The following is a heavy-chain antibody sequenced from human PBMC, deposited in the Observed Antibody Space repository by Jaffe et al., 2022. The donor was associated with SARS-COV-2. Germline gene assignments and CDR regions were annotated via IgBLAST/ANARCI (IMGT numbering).Heavy chain of an antibody. V-gene: IGHV3-30*18. CDR2: ISYDGSNK. CDR3: AKEKDTAMVDYGGNYFDY. J-gene: IGHJ4*02. CDR1: GFTFSSYG. Sequence: QVQLVESGGGVVQPGRSLRLSCAASGFTFSSYGMHWVRQAPGKGLEWVAVISYDGSNKYYADSVKGRFTISRDNSKNTLYLQMNSLRAEDTAVYYCAKEKDTAMVDYGGNYFDYWGQGTLVTVSS. D-gene: IGHD5-18*01.